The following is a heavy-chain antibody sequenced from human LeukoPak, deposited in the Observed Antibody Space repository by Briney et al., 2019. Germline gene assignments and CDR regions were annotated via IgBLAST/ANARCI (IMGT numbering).Heavy chain of an antibody. D-gene: IGHD3-9*01. Sequence: GRSLRLSCAASGFTFSSYAMYWVRQAPGRGLEWVSGITGGGGSTYYADSVKGRFTISRDNSKNTLYLQMNSLRAEDTAVYYCAKGDPPTYYDILTGQDYWGQGTLVTVSS. CDR1: GFTFSSYA. CDR3: AKGDPPTYYDILTGQDY. CDR2: ITGGGGST. V-gene: IGHV3-23*01. J-gene: IGHJ4*02.